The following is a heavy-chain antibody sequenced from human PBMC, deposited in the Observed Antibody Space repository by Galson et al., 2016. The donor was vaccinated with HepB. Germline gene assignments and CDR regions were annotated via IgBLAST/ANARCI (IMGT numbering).Heavy chain of an antibody. CDR2: IWHDGSHQ. D-gene: IGHD5-24*01. CDR1: GFTFSNYA. Sequence: SLRLSCAASGFTFSNYAMYWVRKAPGKGLEWVAVIWHDGSHQYYADSVKGRFTISRDNSKNTMYLQMDSLRVEDTAIYYCAQGGDGYVRPVDYWGQGTLVTGSS. CDR3: AQGGDGYVRPVDY. V-gene: IGHV3-33*01. J-gene: IGHJ4*02.